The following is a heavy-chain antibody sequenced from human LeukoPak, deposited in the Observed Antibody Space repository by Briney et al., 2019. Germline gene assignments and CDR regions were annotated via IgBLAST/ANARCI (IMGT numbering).Heavy chain of an antibody. CDR1: GGTFSSYA. Sequence: PMASVKVSCKASGGTFSSYAISWVRQAPGQGLEWMGGIIPIFGTANYAQKFQGRVTITTDESTSTAYMELSSLRSEDTAVYYCARAASGSYYGGYWGQGTLVTVSS. CDR3: ARAASGSYYGGY. V-gene: IGHV1-69*05. CDR2: IIPIFGTA. J-gene: IGHJ4*02. D-gene: IGHD1-26*01.